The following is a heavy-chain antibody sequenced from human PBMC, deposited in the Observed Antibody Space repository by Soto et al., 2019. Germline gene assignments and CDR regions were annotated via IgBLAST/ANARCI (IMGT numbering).Heavy chain of an antibody. CDR1: GGSISSYY. CDR2: IYYSGST. Sequence: SETLSLTCTVSGGSISSYYWSWIRQHPGKGLEWIGYIYYSGSTYYNPSLKSRLTISVDTSKNQFSLTLSSVTAADTAVYYCARGPLNYVILIGYYPTRYFDYWGQGTPVTVSS. J-gene: IGHJ4*02. V-gene: IGHV4-59*06. D-gene: IGHD3-9*01. CDR3: ARGPLNYVILIGYYPTRYFDY.